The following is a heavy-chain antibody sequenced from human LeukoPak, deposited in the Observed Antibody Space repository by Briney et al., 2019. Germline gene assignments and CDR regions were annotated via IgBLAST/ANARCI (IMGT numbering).Heavy chain of an antibody. D-gene: IGHD2-2*01. CDR1: GGSISSGSYY. V-gene: IGHV4-61*02. Sequence: SRTLSLTCSVSGGSISSGSYYWSWIRQPAGKGLEWIGRIYTSGSTNYNPSLKSRVTISVDTSKNQFSLKLSSVTAADTAVYYCARDHRRLYQLLRRNWFDPWGQGTLVTVSS. J-gene: IGHJ5*02. CDR2: IYTSGST. CDR3: ARDHRRLYQLLRRNWFDP.